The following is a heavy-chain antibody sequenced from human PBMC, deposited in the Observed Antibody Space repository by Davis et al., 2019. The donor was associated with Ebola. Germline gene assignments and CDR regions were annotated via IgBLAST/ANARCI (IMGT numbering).Heavy chain of an antibody. V-gene: IGHV1-18*01. CDR2: ISAYNGNT. J-gene: IGHJ5*02. CDR1: GYTFTSYG. D-gene: IGHD3-22*01. Sequence: ASVKVSCKASGYTFTSYGISWVRQAPGQGLEWMGWISAYNGNTNYAQKLQGRVTMTTDTSTSTAYMELRSLRSDDTAVYYCARDQATYYYDSSGYPPAVYNWFDPWGQGTLVTVSS. CDR3: ARDQATYYYDSSGYPPAVYNWFDP.